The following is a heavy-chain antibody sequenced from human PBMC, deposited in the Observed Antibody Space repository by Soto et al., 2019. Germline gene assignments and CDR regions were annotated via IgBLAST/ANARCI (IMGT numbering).Heavy chain of an antibody. CDR3: AVVVVAATWRGWFDP. CDR2: INHSGST. V-gene: IGHV4-34*01. Sequence: PSETLSLTCAVYGGSFSGYYWSWIRQPPGKGLEWIGEINHSGSTNYNPSLKSRVTISVDTSKNQFSLKLSSVTAADTAVYYCAVVVVAATWRGWFDPWGQGTLVTVSS. D-gene: IGHD2-15*01. J-gene: IGHJ5*02. CDR1: GGSFSGYY.